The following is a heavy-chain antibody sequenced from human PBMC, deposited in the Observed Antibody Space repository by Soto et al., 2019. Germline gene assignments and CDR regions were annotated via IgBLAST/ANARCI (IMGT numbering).Heavy chain of an antibody. CDR1: GFTFSNAW. D-gene: IGHD4-17*01. CDR2: IKSKTDGGTT. V-gene: IGHV3-15*01. J-gene: IGHJ4*02. Sequence: PGGSLRLSCAAPGFTFSNAWMSWVRQAPGKGLEWVGRIKSKTDGGTTDYAAPVKGRFTISRDDSKNTLYLQMNSLKTEDTAVTYCTTGIYGDYVKDYWGQGTLVTVSS. CDR3: TTGIYGDYVKDY.